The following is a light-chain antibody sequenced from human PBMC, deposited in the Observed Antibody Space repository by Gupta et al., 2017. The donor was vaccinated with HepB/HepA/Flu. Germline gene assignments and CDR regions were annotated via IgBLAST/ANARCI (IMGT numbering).Light chain of an antibody. CDR3: MQALQAPIT. CDR2: LVS. Sequence: DIVMTQSPLSLPVTPGEPASISCRSSQSLLHSNGYNYLDWYLQKPGQSPQLLIYLVSNRASGVPDRFSGSGSGTQFTLKINKVEAEDAGVYYCMQALQAPITFGGGTKVEIK. CDR1: QSLLHSNGYNY. V-gene: IGKV2-28*01. J-gene: IGKJ4*01.